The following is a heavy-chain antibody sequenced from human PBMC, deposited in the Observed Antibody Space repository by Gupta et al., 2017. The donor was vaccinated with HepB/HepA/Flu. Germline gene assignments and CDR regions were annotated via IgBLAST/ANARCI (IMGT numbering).Heavy chain of an antibody. CDR2: IKRDGSDI. CDR1: GFIYSNHW. D-gene: IGHD4/OR15-4a*01. Sequence: EVQLVESGGGLVQPGWSLRLSCAASGFIYSNHWMSWVRQTPGKGLEWVASIKRDGSDISYVDSVRGRFTISRDNAKSSLYLQINSLRAEDTAVYFCARGPNYGDRTDYFDYWGQGTLVTVSS. CDR3: ARGPNYGDRTDYFDY. V-gene: IGHV3-7*01. J-gene: IGHJ4*02.